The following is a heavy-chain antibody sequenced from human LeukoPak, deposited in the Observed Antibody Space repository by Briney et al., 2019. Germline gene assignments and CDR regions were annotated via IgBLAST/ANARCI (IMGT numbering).Heavy chain of an antibody. V-gene: IGHV3-21*01. CDR3: ARALTERQTYYYDSSGYFPLGY. CDR1: GFTFSSYS. CDR2: ISSSSSYI. D-gene: IGHD3-22*01. Sequence: GGSLRLSCAASGFTFSSYSMNWVRQAPGKGLEWVSSISSSSSYIYYADSVKGRFTISRDNAKNSLYLQMNSLRAEDTAVYYCARALTERQTYYYDSSGYFPLGYWGQGTLVTVSS. J-gene: IGHJ4*02.